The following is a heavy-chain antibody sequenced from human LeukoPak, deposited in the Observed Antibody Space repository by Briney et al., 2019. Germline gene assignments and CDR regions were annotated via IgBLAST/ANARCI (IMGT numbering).Heavy chain of an antibody. V-gene: IGHV1-46*01. D-gene: IGHD3-10*01. J-gene: IGHJ6*02. CDR2: INPSGGST. Sequence: ASVKVSCKASGYTFTSYYMHWVRQAPGQGLEWMGIINPSGGSTSYAQKFQGRVTMTRDTSTSTVYMELSSLRSEDTAVYYCARNKPGYYGSGSPYYYYYGMDVWGQGTTVTVSS. CDR1: GYTFTSYY. CDR3: ARNKPGYYGSGSPYYYYYGMDV.